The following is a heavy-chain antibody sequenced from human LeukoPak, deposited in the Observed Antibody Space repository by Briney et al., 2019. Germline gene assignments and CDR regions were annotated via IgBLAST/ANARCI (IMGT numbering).Heavy chain of an antibody. J-gene: IGHJ3*02. Sequence: ATVKVSCKASGYTFTSYGISWVRQAPGQGLEWMGWISAYNGNTNYAQKLQGRVTMTTDTSTSTAYMELRSLRSDDTAVYYCARDVGAARPYAFDIWGQGTMVTVSS. D-gene: IGHD6-6*01. CDR2: ISAYNGNT. CDR3: ARDVGAARPYAFDI. V-gene: IGHV1-18*01. CDR1: GYTFTSYG.